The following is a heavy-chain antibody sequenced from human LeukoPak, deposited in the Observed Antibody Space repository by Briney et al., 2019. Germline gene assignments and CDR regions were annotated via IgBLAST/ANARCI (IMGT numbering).Heavy chain of an antibody. CDR3: ATDQGYGDHDAFDI. J-gene: IGHJ3*02. CDR1: GYTLTELS. CDR2: FDPEDGET. V-gene: IGHV1-24*01. Sequence: ASVKVSCKVSGYTLTELSMHWVRQAPGKGLEWMGGFDPEDGETIYAQKFQGRVTMTEDTSTDTAYMELSSLRSEDTAVYYCATDQGYGDHDAFDIWGQGTMVTVSS. D-gene: IGHD4-17*01.